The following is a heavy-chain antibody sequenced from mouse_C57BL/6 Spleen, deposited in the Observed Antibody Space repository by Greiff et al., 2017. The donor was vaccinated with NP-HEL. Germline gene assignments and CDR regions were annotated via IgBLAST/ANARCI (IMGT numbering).Heavy chain of an antibody. J-gene: IGHJ1*03. CDR1: GYTFTDYN. CDR2: INPNNGGT. V-gene: IGHV1-22*01. Sequence: VQLKESGPELVKPGASVKMSCKASGYTFTDYNMHWVKQSHGKSLEWIGYINPNNGGTSYNQKFKGKATLTVNKSSSTAYMELRSLTSEDSAVYYCARDGEDWYFDVWGTGTTVTVSS. CDR3: ARDGEDWYFDV.